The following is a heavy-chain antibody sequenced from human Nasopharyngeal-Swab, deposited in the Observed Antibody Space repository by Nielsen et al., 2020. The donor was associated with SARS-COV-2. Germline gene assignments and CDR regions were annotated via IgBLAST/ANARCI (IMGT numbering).Heavy chain of an antibody. V-gene: IGHV4-38-2*01. CDR1: GSSISSGYY. Sequence: SETLSLTCAVSGSSISSGYYWGWIRQPPGKGLEWIGGIYHSGSTYYNPSLKSRVTISVDTSKNQFSLKLSSVTAADTAVYYCARHSYYYYYMDVWGKGATVTVSS. J-gene: IGHJ6*03. CDR2: IYHSGST. CDR3: ARHSYYYYYMDV.